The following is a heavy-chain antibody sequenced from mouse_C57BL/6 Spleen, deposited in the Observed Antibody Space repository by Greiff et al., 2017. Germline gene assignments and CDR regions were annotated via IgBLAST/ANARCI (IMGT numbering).Heavy chain of an antibody. CDR2: IHPNSGST. Sequence: QVQLQQPGAELVKPGASVKLSCKASGYTFTSYWMPWVKQRPGQGLEWIGMIHPNSGSTNYNEKFKSKATLTVDKSSSTAYMQLSSLTSEDSAVYYCARGGYGSSFDYWGQGTTLTVSS. J-gene: IGHJ2*01. CDR1: GYTFTSYW. D-gene: IGHD1-1*01. V-gene: IGHV1-64*01. CDR3: ARGGYGSSFDY.